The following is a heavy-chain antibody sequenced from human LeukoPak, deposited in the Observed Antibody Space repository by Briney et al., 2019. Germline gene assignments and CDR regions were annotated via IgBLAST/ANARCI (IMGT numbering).Heavy chain of an antibody. V-gene: IGHV3-15*01. CDR2: IKSKAHGGTK. Sequence: GGSLRLSCAASGFTFSNAWMTWVRQAPGKGLEWVGRIKSKAHGGTKDYAAPVKGRFTISGDDSENTVFLQMNSLKIEDTAVYYCTTGRDYWGQGTLVTVSS. CDR3: TTGRDY. CDR1: GFTFSNAW. J-gene: IGHJ4*02.